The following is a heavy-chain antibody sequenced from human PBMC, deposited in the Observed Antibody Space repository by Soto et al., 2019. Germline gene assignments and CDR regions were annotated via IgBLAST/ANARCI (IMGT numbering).Heavy chain of an antibody. V-gene: IGHV1-2*02. CDR2: INPSSGDS. D-gene: IGHD1-26*01. Sequence: QVHLVQSGAEVAKPGASVQVSCKTSGYTFTAYYIHWVRQAPGQGLEWMGWINPSSGDSKYAQKFQGRVTMTSDTSISTAYLDLSNLRSDDTAVYYCAREGGSAYGMDVWGQGTTVTVSS. CDR1: GYTFTAYY. J-gene: IGHJ6*02. CDR3: AREGGSAYGMDV.